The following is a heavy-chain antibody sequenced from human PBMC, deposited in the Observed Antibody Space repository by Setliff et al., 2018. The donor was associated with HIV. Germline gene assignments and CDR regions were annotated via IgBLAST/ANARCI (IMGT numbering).Heavy chain of an antibody. CDR3: ARGLERTNALFGIISICLDP. J-gene: IGHJ5*02. V-gene: IGHV3-21*04. D-gene: IGHD2-8*01. Sequence: GGSLRLSCAASGFTVSSSYMSWVRQAPGKGLEWVSYISSGGGYIYYADSVKGRFTISRDNAKKSLYLQMDSLRAEDTAVYYCARGLERTNALFGIISICLDPWGQGTLVTVSS. CDR1: GFTVSSSY. CDR2: ISSGGGYI.